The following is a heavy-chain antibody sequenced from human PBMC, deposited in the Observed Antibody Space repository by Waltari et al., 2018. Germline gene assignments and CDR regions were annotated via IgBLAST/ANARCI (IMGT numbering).Heavy chain of an antibody. CDR3: AHRVLYWRPGAFDI. D-gene: IGHD2-8*02. J-gene: IGHJ3*02. CDR1: GFSLSTSGVG. CDR2: IYWNDDK. V-gene: IGHV2-5*01. Sequence: QITLKESGPTLVKPTQTLTLTCTFSGFSLSTSGVGVGWIRQPPGKALEWLALIYWNDDKRYSPSLKSRLTITKDTSKNQVVLTMTNMDPVDTATYYCAHRVLYWRPGAFDIWGQGTMVTVSS.